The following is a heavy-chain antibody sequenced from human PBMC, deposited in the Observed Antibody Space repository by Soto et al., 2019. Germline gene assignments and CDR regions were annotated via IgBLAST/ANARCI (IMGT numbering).Heavy chain of an antibody. CDR3: ARSYSGYEKFDY. CDR1: GGTFSSYA. Sequence: GPSVKVSCKASGGTFSSYAISWVRQAPGQGLEWMGGIIPIFGTANYAQKFQGRVTITADESTSTAYMELSSLRSEDTAVYYCARSYSGYEKFDYWGQGTLVTVSS. CDR2: IIPIFGTA. J-gene: IGHJ4*02. V-gene: IGHV1-69*13. D-gene: IGHD5-12*01.